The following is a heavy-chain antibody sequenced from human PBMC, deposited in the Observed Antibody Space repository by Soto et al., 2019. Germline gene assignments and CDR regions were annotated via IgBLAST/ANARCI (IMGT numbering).Heavy chain of an antibody. V-gene: IGHV1-69*12. CDR1: GGTFSSYA. J-gene: IGHJ2*01. CDR2: IIPIFGTA. D-gene: IGHD3-22*01. CDR3: ARGTYYYDSSGYDDWYFDL. Sequence: QVQLVQSGAEVKKPGSSVKVSCKASGGTFSSYAISWVRQAPGQGLEWMGGIIPIFGTANYAQKFQGRVTITADEYTSTAYMELSSLRSEDTAVYYCARGTYYYDSSGYDDWYFDLWGRGTLVTVSS.